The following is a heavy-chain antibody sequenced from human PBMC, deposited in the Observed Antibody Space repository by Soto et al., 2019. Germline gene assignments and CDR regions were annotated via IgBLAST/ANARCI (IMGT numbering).Heavy chain of an antibody. CDR2: IYHSGST. J-gene: IGHJ5*02. CDR3: ASQIKVRDLPWWFDP. CDR1: GGSISRSNW. D-gene: IGHD3-10*01. Sequence: PSETLSLTCAVSGGSISRSNWWSWVRQPPGKGLEWIGEIYHSGSTNYNPSLKSRVTISVDKSKNQFSLKLSSVTAADTAVYYCASQIKVRDLPWWFDPWGQGTLVTVSS. V-gene: IGHV4-4*02.